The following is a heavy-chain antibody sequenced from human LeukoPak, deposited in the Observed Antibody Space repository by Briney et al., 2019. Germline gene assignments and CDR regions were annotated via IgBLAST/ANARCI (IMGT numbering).Heavy chain of an antibody. V-gene: IGHV3-30*07. Sequence: GGSLRLSCAASGFTFTNYALHWVRQAPGTGLEWVAVISADGVNEHYADSVKGRATISRDDSKNSAYLQMNSLRAEDTAVYYCARQGSSLHYYHLYMGVWGKGTTVTVSS. D-gene: IGHD6-6*01. CDR2: ISADGVNE. CDR1: GFTFTNYA. CDR3: ARQGSSLHYYHLYMGV. J-gene: IGHJ6*03.